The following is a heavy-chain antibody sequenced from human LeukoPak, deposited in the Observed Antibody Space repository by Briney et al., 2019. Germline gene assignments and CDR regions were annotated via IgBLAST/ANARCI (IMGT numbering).Heavy chain of an antibody. J-gene: IGHJ4*02. CDR1: GFSFSVYW. CDR2: IKTDGSIT. V-gene: IGHV3-74*01. CDR3: ARGHENIMATRDSIDY. D-gene: IGHD5-12*01. Sequence: PGGSLRLSCAASGFSFSVYWMHWVRQAPGKGPVWVSRIKTDGSITDYADSVKGRFTISRDNAKNSLYLQMNSLRAEDTAVYYCARGHENIMATRDSIDYWGQGTLVTVSS.